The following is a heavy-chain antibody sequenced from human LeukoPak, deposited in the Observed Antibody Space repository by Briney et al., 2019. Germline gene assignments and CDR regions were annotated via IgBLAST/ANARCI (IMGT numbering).Heavy chain of an antibody. CDR3: ARVYDEGSSPFDAFDI. D-gene: IGHD2-2*01. V-gene: IGHV1-18*01. Sequence: ASVKVSCKASGYTFTSYGISWVRQAPGQGLEWMGWISAYNGNTNYAQKLQGRVTMTTDTSTSTAYMELRSLRSDDTAVYYCARVYDEGSSPFDAFDIWGQGTMVTVSS. CDR1: GYTFTSYG. CDR2: ISAYNGNT. J-gene: IGHJ3*02.